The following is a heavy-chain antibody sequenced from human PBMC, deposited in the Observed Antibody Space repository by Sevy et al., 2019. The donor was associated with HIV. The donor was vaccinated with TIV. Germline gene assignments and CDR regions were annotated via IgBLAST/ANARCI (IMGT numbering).Heavy chain of an antibody. V-gene: IGHV3-30*09. CDR3: ARERGAWVTVIDY. Sequence: GGSLRLSCEASGFTFSSSAMHWVRQAPGKGLEWVAVISYDGSNKYYADSVKGRFAISRDNSKNTLYVQMNSLRAEDTAVYYCARERGAWVTVIDYWGQGTLVTVSS. CDR1: GFTFSSSA. D-gene: IGHD2-21*02. CDR2: ISYDGSNK. J-gene: IGHJ4*02.